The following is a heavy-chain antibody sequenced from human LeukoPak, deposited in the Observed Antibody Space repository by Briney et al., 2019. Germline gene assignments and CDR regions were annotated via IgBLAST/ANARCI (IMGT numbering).Heavy chain of an antibody. D-gene: IGHD1-26*01. V-gene: IGHV1-2*02. CDR2: INPNSGGT. Sequence: GVSVKVSCKASGYTFTGYYMHWVRQAPGQGLEWMGWINPNSGGTNYAQKFQGRVTMTRDTSISTAYMELSRLRSDDTAVYYCARPRYSDYPQYNWFDPWGQGTLVTVSS. CDR3: ARPRYSDYPQYNWFDP. J-gene: IGHJ5*02. CDR1: GYTFTGYY.